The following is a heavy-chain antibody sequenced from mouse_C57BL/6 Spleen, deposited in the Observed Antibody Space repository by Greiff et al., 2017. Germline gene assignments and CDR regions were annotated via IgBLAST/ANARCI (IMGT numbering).Heavy chain of an antibody. Sequence: VQLQQPGAELVKPGASVKLSCKASGYTFTSYWMHWVKQRPGQGLEWIGMIHPNSGSTNYNEKFKSKATLTVDKSSSTAYMQLSSLTSEDSAVYYCARPSYDYAMDYWGQGTSVTVSS. CDR1: GYTFTSYW. J-gene: IGHJ4*01. D-gene: IGHD2-10*01. V-gene: IGHV1-64*01. CDR3: ARPSYDYAMDY. CDR2: IHPNSGST.